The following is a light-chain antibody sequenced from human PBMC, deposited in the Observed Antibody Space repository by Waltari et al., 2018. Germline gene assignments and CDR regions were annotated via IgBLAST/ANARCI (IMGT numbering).Light chain of an antibody. CDR2: GAS. Sequence: VIWMTQSPSLLSASPGDRVTITCRMSQGISTYLAWYQQKPGRAPDLLIYGASILHSGVPSRFSGSGSGTDFTLTISSLQSEDVATYYCQHYYNFPWTLGQGTKVEIK. CDR1: QGISTY. V-gene: IGKV1D-8*03. CDR3: QHYYNFPWT. J-gene: IGKJ1*01.